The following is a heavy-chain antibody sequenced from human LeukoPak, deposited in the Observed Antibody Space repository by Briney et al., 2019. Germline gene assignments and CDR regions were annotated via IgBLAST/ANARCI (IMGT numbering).Heavy chain of an antibody. J-gene: IGHJ4*02. CDR3: ARNNYDILTGYYRALDY. CDR1: GGTFSSYA. V-gene: IGHV1-69*05. Sequence: ASVTVSCKSSGGTFSSYAISWVRQAPAQGLEWMGGIIPIFGTTNYAQKFQGRVTITTDESASTAYMELSSLRSEDTAVYYCARNNYDILTGYYRALDYWGQGTLVTVSP. D-gene: IGHD3-9*01. CDR2: IIPIFGTT.